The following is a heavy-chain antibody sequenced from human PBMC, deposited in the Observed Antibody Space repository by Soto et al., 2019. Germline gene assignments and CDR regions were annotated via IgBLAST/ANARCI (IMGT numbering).Heavy chain of an antibody. J-gene: IGHJ3*02. CDR1: GFTFSSYG. Sequence: QVQLVESGGGVVQPGRSLRLSCAASGFTFSSYGMHWVRQAPGKGLEWVAVISYDGSNKYYADSVKGRFTISRDNSKNTLYLQMHSLRAEVTAVYYCAIDGVWFGDLFGPLGAFDIWGQGTMVTVSS. V-gene: IGHV3-30*03. CDR3: AIDGVWFGDLFGPLGAFDI. D-gene: IGHD3-10*01. CDR2: ISYDGSNK.